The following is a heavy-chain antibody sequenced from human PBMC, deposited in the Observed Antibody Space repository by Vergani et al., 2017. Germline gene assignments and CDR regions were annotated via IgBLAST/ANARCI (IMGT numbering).Heavy chain of an antibody. CDR1: GYTFSNYY. CDR3: ARGDCGILTGYRY. J-gene: IGHJ4*02. Sequence: QVQVVQSGAEVKKSGASVKVSCKTSGYTFSNYYMHWVRQAPGQGLEWMGIINPSGGHTNYAQKLQGRVTMTRDTSTSTVYMELSSLRSEDTAIYYCARGDCGILTGYRYWGQGTLVTVSA. CDR2: INPSGGHT. D-gene: IGHD3-9*01. V-gene: IGHV1-46*03.